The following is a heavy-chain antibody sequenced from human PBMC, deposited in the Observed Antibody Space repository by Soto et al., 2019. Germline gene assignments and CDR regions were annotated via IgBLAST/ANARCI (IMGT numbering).Heavy chain of an antibody. CDR3: ARDLVGDYSP. J-gene: IGHJ5*02. CDR2: ISYDGSNK. CDR1: GFTFSSYA. D-gene: IGHD4-17*01. V-gene: IGHV3-30-3*01. Sequence: GGSLRLSCAASGFTFSSYAMHWVRQAPGKGLEWVAVISYDGSNKYYADSVKGRFTISRDNSKNTLYLQMNSLRAEDTAVYYCARDLVGDYSPWGQGTLVTVSS.